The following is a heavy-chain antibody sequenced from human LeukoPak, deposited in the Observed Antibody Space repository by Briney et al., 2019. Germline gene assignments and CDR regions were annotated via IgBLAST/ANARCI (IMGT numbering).Heavy chain of an antibody. V-gene: IGHV3-9*01. CDR2: ISWNSGSI. Sequence: GRSLRLSCAASGFTFDDYAMHWVRQAPGKGLEWVSGISWNSGSIGYADSVKGRFTISRDNAKNSLYLQMNSLRAEDTASYYCAKDTAHSGSYHYFDYWGQGTLVTVSS. J-gene: IGHJ4*02. D-gene: IGHD1-26*01. CDR1: GFTFDDYA. CDR3: AKDTAHSGSYHYFDY.